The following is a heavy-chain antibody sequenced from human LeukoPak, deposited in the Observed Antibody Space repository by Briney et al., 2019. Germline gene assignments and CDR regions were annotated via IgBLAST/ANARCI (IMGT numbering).Heavy chain of an antibody. CDR3: TTELRWELLMAQDY. J-gene: IGHJ4*02. CDR2: ISYDGSNK. V-gene: IGHV3-30*03. CDR1: GFTFSNYG. D-gene: IGHD1-26*01. Sequence: GGSLRLSCATSGFTFSNYGMHWVRQAPGKGLEWVAVISYDGSNKYYADSVKGRFTISRDNSKNTLYLQMISLRTEDTAMYYCTTELRWELLMAQDYWGQGTLVTVSS.